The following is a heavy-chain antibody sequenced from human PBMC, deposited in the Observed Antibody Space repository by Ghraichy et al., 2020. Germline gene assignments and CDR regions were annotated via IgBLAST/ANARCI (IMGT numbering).Heavy chain of an antibody. J-gene: IGHJ3*02. CDR3: ARQGPGGKSFDI. CDR1: GASISTSTYF. V-gene: IGHV4-39*01. Sequence: SETLSLTCTVSGASISTSTYFWAWIRQPPGEGLECIGMTYYGGSTYYNPSLKGRGKGRVAMSVDTSKNQFSLKLTSVTAADTAVYFCARQGPGGKSFDIWGQGTMVTVSS. CDR2: TYYGGST. D-gene: IGHD3-16*01.